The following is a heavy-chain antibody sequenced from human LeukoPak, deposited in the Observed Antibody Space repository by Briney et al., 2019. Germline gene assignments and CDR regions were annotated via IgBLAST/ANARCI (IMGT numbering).Heavy chain of an antibody. CDR1: GFTFSSYS. CDR2: ISSSSSYI. J-gene: IGHJ6*02. CDR3: ARAYSNPISMYYYYGMDV. Sequence: GGSLRLSCAASGFTFSSYSMNWVRQAPGKGLEWVSSISSSSSYIYYADSVKGRFTISRDNAKNSLYLQMNSLRAEDTAVYYCARAYSNPISMYYYYGMDVWGQGTTVTVSS. D-gene: IGHD4-4*01. V-gene: IGHV3-21*01.